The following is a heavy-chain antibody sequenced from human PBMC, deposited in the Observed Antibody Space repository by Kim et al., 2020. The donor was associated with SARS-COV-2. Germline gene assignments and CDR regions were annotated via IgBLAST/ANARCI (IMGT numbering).Heavy chain of an antibody. CDR3: ARGLSLLAPDY. Sequence: TNYNPSLKSRVTISVDTSKNQFSRKLSSVTAADTAVYYCARGLSLLAPDYWGQGTLVTVSS. CDR2: T. V-gene: IGHV4-34*01. J-gene: IGHJ4*02. D-gene: IGHD3-16*01.